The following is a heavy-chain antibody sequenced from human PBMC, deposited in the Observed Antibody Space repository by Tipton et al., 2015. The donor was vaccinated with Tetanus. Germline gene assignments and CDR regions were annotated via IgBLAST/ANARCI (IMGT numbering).Heavy chain of an antibody. Sequence: SLRLSCVGSGFNFSTYTMNWVRQAPGKGLEWVSSIRGSGGHIYYADSVKGRFTISRDNAKNSLYLQMNSLRADDTAVYYCASGSTLDYWGLGTLVTVSS. V-gene: IGHV3-21*01. CDR3: ASGSTLDY. CDR1: GFNFSTYT. CDR2: IRGSGGHI. J-gene: IGHJ4*02. D-gene: IGHD6-25*01.